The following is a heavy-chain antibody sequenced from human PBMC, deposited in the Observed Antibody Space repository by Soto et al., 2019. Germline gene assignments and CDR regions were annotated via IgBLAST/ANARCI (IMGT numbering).Heavy chain of an antibody. J-gene: IGHJ6*02. CDR3: ARHPHSDSDCLLSPPFLDYGMVV. CDR1: GGSISSSSYY. D-gene: IGHD3-9*01. Sequence: SETLSLTCTVSGGSISSSSYYWGWIRQPPGKGLEWIGSIYYSGSTYYNPSLKSRVTISVDTSKNQFSLKLSSVTAADTAVYYCARHPHSDSDCLLSPPFLDYGMVVWGQGTTVPVSS. CDR2: IYYSGST. V-gene: IGHV4-39*01.